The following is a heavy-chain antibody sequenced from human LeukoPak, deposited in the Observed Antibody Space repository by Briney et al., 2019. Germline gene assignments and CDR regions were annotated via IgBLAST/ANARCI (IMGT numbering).Heavy chain of an antibody. CDR3: ARDSRRQEDY. J-gene: IGHJ4*02. D-gene: IGHD1-1*01. CDR1: GFTFRSYA. Sequence: GGTLTLSCRASGFTFRSYAMRWGRQAPRKGLEWCSGISGSGDSTYYADSVKGRFTISRDNSKNTLYLQMNSLTAEDTAVYYCARDSRRQEDYWGQGTLVTVSS. CDR2: ISGSGDST. V-gene: IGHV3-23*01.